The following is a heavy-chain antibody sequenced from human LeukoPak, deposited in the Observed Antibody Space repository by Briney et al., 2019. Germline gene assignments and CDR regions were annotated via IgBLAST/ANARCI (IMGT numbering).Heavy chain of an antibody. CDR2: VYYSGSS. CDR3: ARSQWLALDVFDI. CDR1: GGSISTYY. V-gene: IGHV4-59*01. D-gene: IGHD6-19*01. Sequence: PSETLSLTCTVSGGSISTYYWSWVRQPPGEGLEGSGYVYYSGSSNYNPTLKNRVTISVDASKIQSALRLSSVTTADTAVYYCARSQWLALDVFDIWGQGTMVIVSS. J-gene: IGHJ3*02.